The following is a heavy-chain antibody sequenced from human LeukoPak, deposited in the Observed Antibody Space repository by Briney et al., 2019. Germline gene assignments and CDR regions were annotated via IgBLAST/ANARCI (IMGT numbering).Heavy chain of an antibody. J-gene: IGHJ4*02. CDR3: ARHQYSGSYSDY. V-gene: IGHV5-51*01. CDR1: GYSFTSYW. CDR2: IYPGDSDT. D-gene: IGHD1-26*01. Sequence: GESLKISCKGSGYSFTSYWIGWVRQIPGKGLEWMGIIYPGDSDTRYSPSFQGHVTISPDKSLSTAYLQWSSLKASDTAMYYCARHQYSGSYSDYWGQGTLVTVSS.